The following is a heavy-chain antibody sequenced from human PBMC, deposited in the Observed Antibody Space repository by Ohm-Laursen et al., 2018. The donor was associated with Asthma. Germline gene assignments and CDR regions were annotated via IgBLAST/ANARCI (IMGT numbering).Heavy chain of an antibody. V-gene: IGHV3-21*01. J-gene: IGHJ1*01. Sequence: GSLRLSCSASGYTFSRYSIHWVRQIPGKGLEWVASISTASSFIYYADSVRGRFTTSRDNARNSVYLQMNSLRAEDTALYYCARTGPEWGLPGREYSLHHWGEGTLVTVSS. D-gene: IGHD1-26*01. CDR1: GYTFSRYS. CDR2: ISTASSFI. CDR3: ARTGPEWGLPGREYSLHH.